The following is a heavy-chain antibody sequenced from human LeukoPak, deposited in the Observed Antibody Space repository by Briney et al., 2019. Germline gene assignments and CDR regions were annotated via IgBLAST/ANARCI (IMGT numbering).Heavy chain of an antibody. CDR3: ARSKVGATTLPIDS. Sequence: GASVKASCKASGYTFTSYDINWVRQATGQGLEWMGWMNPNSGNTGYAQTFQGRVTMTRNTSISTAYMEMNSLTSEDTAVYYCARSKVGATTLPIDSWGQGTLVIVSS. V-gene: IGHV1-8*01. CDR2: MNPNSGNT. D-gene: IGHD1-26*01. J-gene: IGHJ4*02. CDR1: GYTFTSYD.